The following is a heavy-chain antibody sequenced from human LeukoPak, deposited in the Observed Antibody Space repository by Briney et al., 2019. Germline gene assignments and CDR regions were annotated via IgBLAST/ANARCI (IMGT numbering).Heavy chain of an antibody. CDR3: AKSGQNYYGSV. V-gene: IGHV3-30*18. CDR2: ISYDGTYK. CDR1: GFTFSSYA. Sequence: GGSLRLSCAASGFTFSSYAMSWVRQAPGKGLEGVAVISYDGTYKYYADSVKGRFTISRDNSKNTLYLQMNSLRAEDTAVYYCAKSGQNYYGSVWGQGTQVTVSS. D-gene: IGHD3-10*01. J-gene: IGHJ4*02.